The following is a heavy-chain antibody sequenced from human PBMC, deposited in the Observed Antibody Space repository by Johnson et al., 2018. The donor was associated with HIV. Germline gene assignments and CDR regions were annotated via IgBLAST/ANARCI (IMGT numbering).Heavy chain of an antibody. CDR3: AKDPGRQWLVMCAFDI. CDR1: GFTFSSYA. Sequence: VQLVESGGGLVQPGGSLRLSCAASGFTFSSYAMSWVRQAPGKGLEWVSAISGSGGSTYYADSVKGRFPISRDNSKNTLYLQMNSLRAEDTAVYYCAKDPGRQWLVMCAFDIWGQGTMVTVSS. V-gene: IGHV3-23*04. D-gene: IGHD6-19*01. J-gene: IGHJ3*02. CDR2: ISGSGGST.